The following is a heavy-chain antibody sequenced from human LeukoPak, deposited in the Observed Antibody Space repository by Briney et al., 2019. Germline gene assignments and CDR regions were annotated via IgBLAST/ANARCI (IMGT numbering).Heavy chain of an antibody. CDR3: AXVGYYESSGYYEY. CDR2: XXSSXSYI. Sequence: GGSLRLACAASGFTFSXXSMNWVRQAPGKXXXXXXXXXSSXSYIXXXXXXXXXXTISXXNAKNSLYLXMNSLRAEDTAVYYCAXVGYYESSGYYEYWGQGTLVTVSS. D-gene: IGHD3-22*01. J-gene: IGHJ4*02. CDR1: GFTFSXXS. V-gene: IGHV3-21*01.